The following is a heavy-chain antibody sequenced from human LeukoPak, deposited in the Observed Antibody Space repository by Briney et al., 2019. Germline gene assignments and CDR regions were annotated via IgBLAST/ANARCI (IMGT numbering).Heavy chain of an antibody. J-gene: IGHJ3*02. CDR3: AKDYCSSTSCYGDDAFDI. CDR1: GFTFSDFW. CDR2: INSGGTVT. V-gene: IGHV3-74*01. Sequence: GGSLRLSCAASGFTFSDFWMHWVRQAPGKGLVWVSRINSGGTVTNYADSVKGRLTISRDNAKNTLYLQMNSLRAEDTAVYYCAKDYCSSTSCYGDDAFDIWGQGTMVTVSS. D-gene: IGHD2-2*01.